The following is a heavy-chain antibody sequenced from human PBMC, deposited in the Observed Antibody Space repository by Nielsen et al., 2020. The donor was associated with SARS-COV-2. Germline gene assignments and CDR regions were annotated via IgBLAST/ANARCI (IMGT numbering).Heavy chain of an antibody. CDR3: ARGVGATYNYGMDV. V-gene: IGHV1-69*06. Sequence: SVKVSCKASGYTFTSYDINWVRQATGQGLEWMGGIIPIFGTANYAQKFQGRVTITADKSTSTAYMELSSLRSEDTAVYYCARGVGATYNYGMDVWGQGTTVTVSS. CDR2: IIPIFGTA. D-gene: IGHD1-26*01. J-gene: IGHJ6*02. CDR1: GYTFTSYD.